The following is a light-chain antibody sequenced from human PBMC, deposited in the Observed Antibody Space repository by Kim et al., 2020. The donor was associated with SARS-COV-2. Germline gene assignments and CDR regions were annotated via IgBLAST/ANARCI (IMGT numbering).Light chain of an antibody. CDR2: GAS. J-gene: IGKJ1*01. CDR3: QQYYKWPPWT. CDR1: QSVSNY. V-gene: IGKV3-15*01. Sequence: EIVMTQSPATLSVSPGESATLSCRASQSVSNYLGWYQQKPGQAPRLLIYGASTRATGIPARFSGSGSGTQFTLTINSLQSEDFAVYYCQQYYKWPPWTFGQGTKVDIK.